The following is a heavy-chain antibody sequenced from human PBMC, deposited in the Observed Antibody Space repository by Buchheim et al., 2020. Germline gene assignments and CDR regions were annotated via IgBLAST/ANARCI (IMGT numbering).Heavy chain of an antibody. V-gene: IGHV1-46*01. CDR2: INPTGGST. D-gene: IGHD6-13*01. CDR1: GYTFTGFY. Sequence: QGQLVQSGAEVKKPGAPVKLSCKASGYTFTGFYMHWVRQAPGQGLEWMAIINPTGGSTSYAQKFQGRVTVTRDTSTSTVYMELSSLRSEDTAVYYCARDAAYMTTWYLNWFDPWGQGTL. J-gene: IGHJ5*02. CDR3: ARDAAYMTTWYLNWFDP.